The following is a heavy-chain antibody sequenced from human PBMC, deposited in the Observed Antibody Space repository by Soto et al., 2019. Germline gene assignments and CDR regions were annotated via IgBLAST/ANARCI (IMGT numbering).Heavy chain of an antibody. V-gene: IGHV4-59*01. D-gene: IGHD2-2*02. CDR3: ERVPAAIFPYWFDP. J-gene: IGHJ5*02. CDR2: IYYSGST. Sequence: ASETPFPPRTVSCGSLRSFYRGRIRQPPGKGLEWIGYIYYSGSTNYNPSLKSRVTISVDTSKNQFSLKLSSVTAADTAVYYCERVPAAIFPYWFDPWGQGTLVTVSS. CDR1: CGSLRSFY.